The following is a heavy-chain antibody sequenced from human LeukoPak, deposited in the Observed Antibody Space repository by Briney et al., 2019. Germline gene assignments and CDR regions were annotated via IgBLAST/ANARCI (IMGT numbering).Heavy chain of an antibody. V-gene: IGHV3-33*01. Sequence: GRSLRLSCAASGFTFSSYGMHWVRQAPGKGLEWVAVIWYDGSNKYYVDSVKGRFTISRDNAKNSLYLQMNSLRAEDTAVYYCARDTITTSGDDAFDIWGQGTMVTVSS. D-gene: IGHD1-1*01. J-gene: IGHJ3*02. CDR3: ARDTITTSGDDAFDI. CDR2: IWYDGSNK. CDR1: GFTFSSYG.